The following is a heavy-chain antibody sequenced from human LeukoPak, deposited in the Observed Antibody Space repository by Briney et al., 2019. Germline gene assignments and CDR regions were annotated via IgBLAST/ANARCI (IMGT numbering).Heavy chain of an antibody. D-gene: IGHD1-14*01. J-gene: IGHJ3*02. CDR3: ARDASRLTPHAFDI. V-gene: IGHV4-59*12. CDR1: GGSISSYY. Sequence: SETLSLTCTVSGGSISSYYWSWIRQPPGKGLEWIGYIYYSGTTNYNPSLKSRVTISVDTSKNQFSLKLSSVTAADTAVYYCARDASRLTPHAFDIWGQGTMVTVSS. CDR2: IYYSGTT.